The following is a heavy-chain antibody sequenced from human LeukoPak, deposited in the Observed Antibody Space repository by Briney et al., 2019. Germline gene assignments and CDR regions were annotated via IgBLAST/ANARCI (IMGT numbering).Heavy chain of an antibody. CDR2: IYYSGST. J-gene: IGHJ2*01. CDR3: ERWGVTTPADF. V-gene: IGHV4-59*08. D-gene: IGHD4-17*01. Sequence: SETLSLTCTVSGGSISSYYWSWVRQPPGKGLEWIGYIYYSGSTNYNPSLKSRVTISVDTSKNQFSLKLSSVTAADTAVYYCERWGVTTPADFWGRGTLVTVSS. CDR1: GGSISSYY.